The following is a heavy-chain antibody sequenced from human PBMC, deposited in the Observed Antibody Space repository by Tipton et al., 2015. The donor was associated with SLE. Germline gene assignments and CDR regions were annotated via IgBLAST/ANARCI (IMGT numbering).Heavy chain of an antibody. J-gene: IGHJ4*02. CDR3: ARADQRTPYYFDY. CDR1: GGSISGYS. Sequence: LRLSCTVSGGSISGYSWSWIRQPPGKGLEWIGFIYYSGSTNYNPSLKSRVTISVDTSKNQFSLKLSSVTAADTAVYYCARADQRTPYYFDYWGQGTLVTVSS. D-gene: IGHD2-15*01. V-gene: IGHV4-59*01. CDR2: IYYSGST.